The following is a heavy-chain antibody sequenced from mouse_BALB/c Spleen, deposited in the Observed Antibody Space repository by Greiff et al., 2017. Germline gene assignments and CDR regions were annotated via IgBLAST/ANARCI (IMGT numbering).Heavy chain of an antibody. V-gene: IGHV1-14*01. CDR2: INPYNDGT. Sequence: VQLKESGPEVVKPGASVKMSCKASGYTFTSYVMHWVKQKPGQGLEWIGYINPYNDGTKYNEKFKGKATLTSDKSSSTAYMELSSLTSEDSAVYYCARGYDYDDGRDYWGQGTSVTVSS. D-gene: IGHD2-4*01. CDR1: GYTFTSYV. J-gene: IGHJ4*01. CDR3: ARGYDYDDGRDY.